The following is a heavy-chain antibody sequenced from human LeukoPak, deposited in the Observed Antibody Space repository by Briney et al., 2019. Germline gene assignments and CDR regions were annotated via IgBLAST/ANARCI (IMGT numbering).Heavy chain of an antibody. CDR2: MNPNSGNT. Sequence: ASVKVSCKASGYTFTSYDIKWVRQATGQGLEWMGWMNPNSGNTGYAQKFQGRVTMTRDTSISTAYMELSSLRSEDTAVYYCARGLSGFSSSWSDHWGLGTPVTVSS. J-gene: IGHJ5*02. CDR3: ARGLSGFSSSWSDH. V-gene: IGHV1-8*01. CDR1: GYTFTSYD. D-gene: IGHD6-13*01.